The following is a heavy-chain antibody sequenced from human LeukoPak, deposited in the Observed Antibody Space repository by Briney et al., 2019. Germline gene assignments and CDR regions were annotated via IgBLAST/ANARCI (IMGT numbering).Heavy chain of an antibody. J-gene: IGHJ6*03. CDR1: GYTFTGYY. V-gene: IGHV1-2*02. Sequence: ASVKVSCKASGYTFTGYYMHWVRQAPGQGLEWMGWINPNSGGTNYAQKFQGRVTMTRDTSISTAYMELSSLRSEDTAVYYCARTEAGVYYYMDVWGKGTTVTISS. CDR3: ARTEAGVYYYMDV. D-gene: IGHD6-13*01. CDR2: INPNSGGT.